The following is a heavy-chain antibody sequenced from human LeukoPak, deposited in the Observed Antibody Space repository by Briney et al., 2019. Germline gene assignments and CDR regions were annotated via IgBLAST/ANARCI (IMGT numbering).Heavy chain of an antibody. CDR2: INEDGSIT. V-gene: IGHV3-74*01. CDR1: GFTFRTYW. CDR3: AINFEMAYYAY. J-gene: IGHJ4*02. Sequence: GGSLRLSCAVSGFTFRTYWMHWVRQVPGEGLVWVSRINEDGSITNYADSVKGRFSISRDNAKNTLYLQMNSLRAEDTAVYYCAINFEMAYYAYWGQGTLVTVSS. D-gene: IGHD5-24*01.